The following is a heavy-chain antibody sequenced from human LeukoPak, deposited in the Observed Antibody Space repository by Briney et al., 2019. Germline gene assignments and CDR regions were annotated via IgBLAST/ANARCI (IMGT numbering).Heavy chain of an antibody. J-gene: IGHJ6*03. D-gene: IGHD3-22*01. CDR3: ARFGYYYDSSGYGPYYMDV. CDR1: GGSISSGSYY. V-gene: IGHV4-61*02. CDR2: IYTSGST. Sequence: PSETLFLTCTVSGGSISSGSYYWSWIRQPAGKGLEWIGRIYTSGSTNYNPSLKSRVTMSVDTSKNQFSLKLSSVTAADTAVYYCARFGYYYDSSGYGPYYMDVWGKGTTVTISS.